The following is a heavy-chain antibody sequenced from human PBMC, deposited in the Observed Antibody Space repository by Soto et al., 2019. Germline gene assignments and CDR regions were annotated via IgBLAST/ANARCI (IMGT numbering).Heavy chain of an antibody. D-gene: IGHD6-13*01. J-gene: IGHJ1*01. Sequence: VQLQQWGAGLLKPSETLSLTCALYGGSFSGYYWSWIRQTPGKRLEWVGDINPGESANYNPSLKSRVTFSVDPSKNQFHLKLNSVIAADTGVYYGARYSRSWSKYLQLWGRGTLVTVSS. V-gene: IGHV4-34*01. CDR2: INPGESA. CDR1: GGSFSGYY. CDR3: ARYSRSWSKYLQL.